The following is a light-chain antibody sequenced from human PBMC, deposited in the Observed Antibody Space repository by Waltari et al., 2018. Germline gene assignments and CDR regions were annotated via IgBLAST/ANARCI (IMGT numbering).Light chain of an antibody. CDR1: ENINSRY. V-gene: IGKV3-20*01. Sequence: NVLAQSPGTLSLSPGERATLSCRAGENINSRYLAWYQQKPGQAPRLLIYGASNRATGVPDRFAGSGSGADFTLTISSLEPEDFAVYFCQLYGGLPRITFGQGTRLEIK. CDR2: GAS. CDR3: QLYGGLPRIT. J-gene: IGKJ5*01.